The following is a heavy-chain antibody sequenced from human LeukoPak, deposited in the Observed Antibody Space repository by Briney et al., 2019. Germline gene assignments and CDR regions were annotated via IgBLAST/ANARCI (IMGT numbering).Heavy chain of an antibody. CDR1: GFTFSSYA. D-gene: IGHD3-3*01. CDR2: ISGSGAST. Sequence: GGSLRLSCAASGFTFSSYAMDWVRQAPGKGLEWVSAISGSGASTNYADSVKGRFTISRDNSKNTLYLQMNSLRAEDTAVYYCAKAQTAGVGHPYYWGQGTLVTVSS. CDR3: AKAQTAGVGHPYY. V-gene: IGHV3-23*01. J-gene: IGHJ4*02.